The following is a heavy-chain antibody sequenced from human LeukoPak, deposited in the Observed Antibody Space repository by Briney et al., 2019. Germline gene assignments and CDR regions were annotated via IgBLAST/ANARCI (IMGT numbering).Heavy chain of an antibody. CDR2: IFYSGTT. CDR3: ARHPNESGIRSLFGH. CDR1: GGATSSSNYY. J-gene: IGHJ4*02. D-gene: IGHD3-3*01. V-gene: IGHV4-39*01. Sequence: PSETLSLTCTVSGGATSSSNYYWAWIRQPPGKGLEWMGSIFYSGTTHYNSSLKSRVTISIDTSKNQFSLKLSSVTAADTAVYYCARHPNESGIRSLFGHWGQGTLVTASS.